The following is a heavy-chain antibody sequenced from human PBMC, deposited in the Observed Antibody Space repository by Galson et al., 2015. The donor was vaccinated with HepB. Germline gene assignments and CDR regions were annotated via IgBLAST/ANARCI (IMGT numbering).Heavy chain of an antibody. J-gene: IGHJ4*02. Sequence: SLRLSCAASGFTFSNAWMNWVRQAPGKGLEWVGRIKSRTDGGTTDYAAPVKGRFTISRDDSENTLSLQMNSLKTEDTAVYFCSTYHYDYVFEDWGQGTLVTVSS. V-gene: IGHV3-15*01. D-gene: IGHD3-16*01. CDR1: GFTFSNAW. CDR3: STYHYDYVFED. CDR2: IKSRTDGGTT.